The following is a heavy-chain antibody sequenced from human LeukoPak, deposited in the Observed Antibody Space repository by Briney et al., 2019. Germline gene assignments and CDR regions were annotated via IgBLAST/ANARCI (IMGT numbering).Heavy chain of an antibody. CDR1: GFTFSTYN. J-gene: IGHJ4*02. CDR3: ARDLTMIVVDQYLVFDY. Sequence: GESLRLSCAASGFTFSTYNMNWVRQAPGKGLEWVSSITSSSSYIYYADSVKGRFTISRDNAKNSLYLQMNSLRAEDTAVYYCARDLTMIVVDQYLVFDYWGQGTLVTVSS. D-gene: IGHD3-22*01. CDR2: ITSSSSYI. V-gene: IGHV3-21*01.